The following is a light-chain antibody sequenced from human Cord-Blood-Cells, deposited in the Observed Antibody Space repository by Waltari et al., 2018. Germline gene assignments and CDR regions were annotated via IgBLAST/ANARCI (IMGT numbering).Light chain of an antibody. CDR3: CSYAGSYVV. J-gene: IGLJ2*01. V-gene: IGLV2-11*01. CDR2: DVS. CDR1: SSDVGGYNY. Sequence: GSPGQSVTISCTGTSSDVGGYNYVYWYQQHPGKAPKLMIYDVSKRPSGVPDRFSGSKSGNTASLTISGLQAEDEADYYCCSYAGSYVVFGGGTKLTVL.